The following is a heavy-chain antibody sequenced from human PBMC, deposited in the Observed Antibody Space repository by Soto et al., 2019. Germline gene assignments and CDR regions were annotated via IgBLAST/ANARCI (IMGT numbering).Heavy chain of an antibody. CDR2: IYYSGST. D-gene: IGHD3-22*01. CDR1: GGSISSGGYY. CDR3: ASATYYYDSSGYYPHYYYGMDV. J-gene: IGHJ6*02. V-gene: IGHV4-31*03. Sequence: QVQLQESGPGLVKPSQTLSLTCTVSGGSISSGGYYWSWIRQHPGKGLEWIGYIYYSGSTYYNPSLKSRVTISVDTSKNQFSLKLSSVTAADTAVYYCASATYYYDSSGYYPHYYYGMDVWGQGTTVTVSS.